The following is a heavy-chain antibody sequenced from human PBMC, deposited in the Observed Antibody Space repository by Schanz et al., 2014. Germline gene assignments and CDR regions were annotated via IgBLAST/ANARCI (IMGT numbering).Heavy chain of an antibody. D-gene: IGHD1-1*01. CDR2: IYKSGSA. Sequence: EVQLEVSGGGLVQPGGSLRLSCVASGFNVSKSYVSWVRQAPGKGLEWVSLIYKSGSAFYADSVKSRLTISRDNSKNTVYLEMNRLRTEDTDLYYCARDSAGTTFGVLDSWGQGTRVTVS. V-gene: IGHV3-66*02. CDR3: ARDSAGTTFGVLDS. J-gene: IGHJ4*02. CDR1: GFNVSKSY.